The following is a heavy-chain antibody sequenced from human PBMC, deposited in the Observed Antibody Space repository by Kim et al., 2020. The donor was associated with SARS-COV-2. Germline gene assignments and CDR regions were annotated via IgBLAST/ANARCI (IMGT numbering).Heavy chain of an antibody. D-gene: IGHD6-19*01. V-gene: IGHV3-74*01. J-gene: IGHJ4*02. Sequence: DSVKGRFTISRDNAKNTLYLQMNSLRAEDTAVYYCARWYSSGWQRPFFDYWGQGTLVTVSS. CDR3: ARWYSSGWQRPFFDY.